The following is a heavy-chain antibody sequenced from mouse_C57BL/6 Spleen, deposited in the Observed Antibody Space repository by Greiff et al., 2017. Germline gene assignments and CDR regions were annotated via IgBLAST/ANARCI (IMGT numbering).Heavy chain of an antibody. Sequence: VQLKESGAELVKPGASVKLSCKASGYTFTEYTIHWVKQRSGQGLEWIGWFYPGSGSIKYNEKFKDKATLTADKSSSTVYMELSRLTSEDSAVYFFAKHEEGDYFYYWGQGTTLTGSS. J-gene: IGHJ2*01. V-gene: IGHV1-62-2*01. CDR2: FYPGSGSI. CDR3: AKHEEGDYFYY. CDR1: GYTFTEYT.